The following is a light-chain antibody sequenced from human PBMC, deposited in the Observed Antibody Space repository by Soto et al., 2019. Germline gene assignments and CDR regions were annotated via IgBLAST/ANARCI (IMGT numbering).Light chain of an antibody. J-gene: IGKJ4*01. CDR3: QQYYTTPLT. Sequence: DIVMTQSPDSLAVSLGERATINCKSSQSVLFSSNNKNYLAWYQQKPGQPPKLLIYWASTRESGVPDRFSGSGSETDFTLTISSLQAEDVAVYFCQQYYTTPLTFDGGTKVEIK. V-gene: IGKV4-1*01. CDR2: WAS. CDR1: QSVLFSSNNKNY.